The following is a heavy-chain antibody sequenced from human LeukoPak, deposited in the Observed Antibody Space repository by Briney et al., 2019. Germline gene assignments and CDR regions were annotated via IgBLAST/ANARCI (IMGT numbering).Heavy chain of an antibody. CDR3: ARVFANWFDP. CDR1: GFTFSSYA. Sequence: PGRSLRLSCAASGFTFSSYAMHWVRQAPGKGLEWVAVISYDGSNKYYADSVKGRFTISRDNSKNTLYLQMNSLRAEDTAVYYCARVFANWFDPWGQGTLVTVSS. CDR2: ISYDGSNK. J-gene: IGHJ5*02. D-gene: IGHD2-21*01. V-gene: IGHV3-30*04.